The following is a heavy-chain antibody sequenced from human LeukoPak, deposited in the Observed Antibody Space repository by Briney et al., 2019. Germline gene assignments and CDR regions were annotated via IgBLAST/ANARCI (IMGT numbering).Heavy chain of an antibody. D-gene: IGHD4-23*01. CDR3: ASGRNSRFDY. CDR2: ISISNNYI. CDR1: GFTFNNYA. V-gene: IGHV3-21*01. Sequence: PGGSLRLSCAASGFTFNNYAMTWVRQAPGKGLEWVSSISISNNYIYYADSVQGRFTISRDNAKNSLYLQMNSLRAEDTAVYYCASGRNSRFDYWGQGTLVTVSS. J-gene: IGHJ4*02.